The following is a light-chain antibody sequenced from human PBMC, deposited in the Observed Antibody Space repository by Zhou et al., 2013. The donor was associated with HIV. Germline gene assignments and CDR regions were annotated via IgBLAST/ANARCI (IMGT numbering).Light chain of an antibody. CDR1: QSVFSN. V-gene: IGKV3D-15*01. CDR3: QQYNNWWT. J-gene: IGKJ1*01. CDR2: DIS. Sequence: EVVMTQSPSTLSVSPGERVTLSCRASQSVFSNLAWYQQKPGQAPRLLIYDISKRATGIPARFSGSGSGTEFTLTISSLQSEDFAVYYCQQYNNWWTFGQGTKVEIK.